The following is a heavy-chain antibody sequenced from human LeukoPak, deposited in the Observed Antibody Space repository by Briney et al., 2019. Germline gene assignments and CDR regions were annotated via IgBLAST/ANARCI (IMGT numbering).Heavy chain of an antibody. D-gene: IGHD4-17*01. Sequence: GGSLRLSCAASGFTFSSYAMHWVRQAPGKGLEYVSAISSNGGSTYYANSVKGRFTISRDNSKNTLYLQMNSLRAEDTAVYYCAKDSPTAIDYWGQGTLVTVSS. CDR1: GFTFSSYA. CDR2: ISSNGGST. CDR3: AKDSPTAIDY. J-gene: IGHJ4*02. V-gene: IGHV3-64*01.